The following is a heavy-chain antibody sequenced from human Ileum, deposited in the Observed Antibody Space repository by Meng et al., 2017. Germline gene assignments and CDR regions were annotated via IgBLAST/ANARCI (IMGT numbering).Heavy chain of an antibody. V-gene: IGHV3-48*03. CDR2: ISSSGSTI. CDR1: GFTFSSYE. Sequence: GESLKISCAASGFTFSSYEMNWVRQAPGKGLEWVSYISSSGSTIYYADSVKGRFTISRDNAKNSLYLQMNSLRAEDTAVYYCARDTQLGGYYYYYYGMDVWGQGTTVTGSS. CDR3: ARDTQLGGYYYYYYGMDV. D-gene: IGHD6-6*01. J-gene: IGHJ6*02.